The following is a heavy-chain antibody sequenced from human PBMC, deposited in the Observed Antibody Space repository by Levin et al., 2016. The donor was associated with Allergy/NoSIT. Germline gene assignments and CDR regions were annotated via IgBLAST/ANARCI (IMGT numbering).Heavy chain of an antibody. V-gene: IGHV4-39*02. CDR3: ARAYASSWLIRNWFDP. D-gene: IGHD6-13*01. CDR2: IYHSGTT. Sequence: WIRQPPGKGLEWIGSIYHSGTTFYNPSLQSRVILSVDTSKTHLSLKLSSVTAADTAIYFCARAYASSWLIRNWFDPWGQGTLVTVSS. J-gene: IGHJ5*02.